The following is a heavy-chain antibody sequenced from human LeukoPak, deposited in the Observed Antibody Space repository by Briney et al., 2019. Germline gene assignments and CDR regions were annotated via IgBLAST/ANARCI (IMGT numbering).Heavy chain of an antibody. CDR3: ARQVGCSRIDY. CDR2: IYPGGTT. D-gene: IGHD1-26*01. CDR1: GGSITTYY. Sequence: SETLSLTCTVSGGSITTYYWSWIRQSPGKGLEWIGYIYPGGTTSYNPSLTSRVTISLDRSRSQFSLKLSSVTAADTAVYYCARQVGCSRIDYWGQGTLVTVSS. J-gene: IGHJ4*02. V-gene: IGHV4-59*08.